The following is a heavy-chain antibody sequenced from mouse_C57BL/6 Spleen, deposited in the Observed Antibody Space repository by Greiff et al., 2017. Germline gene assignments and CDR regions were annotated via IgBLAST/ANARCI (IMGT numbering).Heavy chain of an antibody. CDR3: ARGEDYFKGYFDV. CDR1: GYTFTNYW. Sequence: QLQQSGAELVRPGTSVKMSCKASGYTFTNYWIGWAKQRPGHGLEWIGDIYPGGGYTNYNEKFKGKATLTADKSSSTAYMQFSSLTSEDSAIYYCARGEDYFKGYFDVWGTGTTVTVSS. D-gene: IGHD2-13*01. J-gene: IGHJ1*03. CDR2: IYPGGGYT. V-gene: IGHV1-63*01.